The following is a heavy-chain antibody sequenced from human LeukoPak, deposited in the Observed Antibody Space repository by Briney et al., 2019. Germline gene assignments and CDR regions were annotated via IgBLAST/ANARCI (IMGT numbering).Heavy chain of an antibody. V-gene: IGHV1-69*01. CDR2: IIPIFGTA. Sequence: ASVKVSCKASGGTFSSYAISWVRQAPGQGLEWMGGIIPIFGTANYAQKFQGRVTITADESTSTAYMELSSLRSEDTAVYYCATTLGVLGYCSSTSCPALFDYWGQGTLVTVSS. D-gene: IGHD2-2*01. CDR1: GGTFSSYA. CDR3: ATTLGVLGYCSSTSCPALFDY. J-gene: IGHJ4*02.